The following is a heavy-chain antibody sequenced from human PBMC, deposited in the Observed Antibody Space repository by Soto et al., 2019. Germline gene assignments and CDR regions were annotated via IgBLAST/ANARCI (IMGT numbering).Heavy chain of an antibody. CDR1: GYSFTSYW. J-gene: IGHJ5*02. CDR2: IDPSDSYT. V-gene: IGHV5-10-1*01. CDR3: ARHGIVAPGFDP. D-gene: IGHD3-22*01. Sequence: PGESLKISCKGSGYSFTSYWISWVRQMPGKGLEWMGRIDPSDSYTNYSPSFQGHVTISADKSISTAYLQWSSLKASDTAVYYCARHGIVAPGFDPWGQGTLVTVSS.